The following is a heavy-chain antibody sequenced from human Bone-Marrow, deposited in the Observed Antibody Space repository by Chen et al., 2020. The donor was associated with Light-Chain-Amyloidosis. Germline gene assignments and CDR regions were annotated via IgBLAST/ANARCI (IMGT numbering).Heavy chain of an antibody. CDR2: IYPDDSDA. Sequence: EVQLEQSGPEVKKPGKSLKISCKGSGYTFPNYWIGWVRQMPGKGLEWMGVIYPDDSDARYSPSFEGQVTISADKSITTAYLQWRSLKASDTAMYYRARRRDGYNFDYWGQGTLVTVSS. CDR1: GYTFPNYW. CDR3: ARRRDGYNFDY. D-gene: IGHD5-12*01. V-gene: IGHV5-51*01. J-gene: IGHJ4*02.